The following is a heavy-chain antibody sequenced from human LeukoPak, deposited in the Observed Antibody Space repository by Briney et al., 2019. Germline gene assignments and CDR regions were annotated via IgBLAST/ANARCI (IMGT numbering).Heavy chain of an antibody. CDR1: GFTVSNKD. CDR3: ARPMYYYDSSGSLAV. D-gene: IGHD3-22*01. Sequence: QPGGSLRLSCAASGFTVSNKDMSWVRQAPGKGLEWVSVIYSGGSTYYAVSVKGRFTISRDNSKNTLYLQMNSLRAEDTAVYYCARPMYYYDSSGSLAVWGQGTTVTVTS. J-gene: IGHJ6*02. V-gene: IGHV3-66*02. CDR2: IYSGGST.